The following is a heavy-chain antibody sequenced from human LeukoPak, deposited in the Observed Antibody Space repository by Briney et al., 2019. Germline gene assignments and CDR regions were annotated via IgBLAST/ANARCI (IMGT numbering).Heavy chain of an antibody. CDR1: GGSISTYY. Sequence: SETLSLAYTVSGGSISTYYWSWIRQPPGKGLEWIGYIYYSGSANYNPSLKSRVTISVDTSKNQFSLKLSSVTAADTAVYYCARSYGSGNYFDYWGQGTLVTVSS. J-gene: IGHJ4*02. D-gene: IGHD3-10*01. V-gene: IGHV4-59*01. CDR3: ARSYGSGNYFDY. CDR2: IYYSGSA.